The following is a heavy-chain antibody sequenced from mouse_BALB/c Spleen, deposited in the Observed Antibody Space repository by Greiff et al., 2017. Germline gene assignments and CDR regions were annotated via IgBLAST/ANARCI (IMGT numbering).Heavy chain of an antibody. V-gene: IGHV2-9*02. D-gene: IGHD1-2*01. CDR1: GFSLTSYG. CDR3: ARDGTTASWFAY. J-gene: IGHJ3*01. CDR2: IWAGGST. Sequence: VQLKQSGPGLVAPSQSLSITCTVSGFSLTSYGVHWVRQPPGKGLEWLGVIWAGGSTNYNSALMSRLSISKDNSKSQVFLKMNSLQTDDTAMYYCARDGTTASWFAYWGQGTLVTVSA.